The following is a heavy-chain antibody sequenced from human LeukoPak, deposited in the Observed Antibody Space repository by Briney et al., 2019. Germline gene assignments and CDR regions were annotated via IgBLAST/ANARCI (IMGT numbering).Heavy chain of an antibody. J-gene: IGHJ4*02. CDR1: GVTFSGSA. CDR3: TRVPDGYNLVY. V-gene: IGHV3-73*01. D-gene: IGHD5-24*01. Sequence: GGSLRLSCAASGVTFSGSAMHWVRQASGKGLEWVGRITSKANSYATAYAASVKGRFTISRDDSKNTAYLQMNSLKTEDTAVYYCTRVPDGYNLVYWGQGTLVTVSS. CDR2: ITSKANSYAT.